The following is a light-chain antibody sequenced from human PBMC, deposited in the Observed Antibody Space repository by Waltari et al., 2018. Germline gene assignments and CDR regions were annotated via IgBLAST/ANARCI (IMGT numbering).Light chain of an antibody. J-gene: IGLJ2*01. CDR2: EVS. V-gene: IGLV2-8*01. Sequence: QSALTQPPSASGSPGQSVPISCTGTSSDVGGYNFVSWYQHHPGKAPRLIIYEVSERPSGVPDRFSGSKSGNTASLIVSGLQAEDEADYYCSSYVANNNPVFGGGTKLTVL. CDR1: SSDVGGYNF. CDR3: SSYVANNNPV.